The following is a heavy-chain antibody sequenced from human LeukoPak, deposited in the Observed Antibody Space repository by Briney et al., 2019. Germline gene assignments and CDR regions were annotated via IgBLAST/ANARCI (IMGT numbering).Heavy chain of an antibody. V-gene: IGHV1-8*03. CDR1: GYTFTSYD. CDR2: MNPNSGNT. D-gene: IGHD3-9*01. CDR3: ASGILTGQFDY. Sequence: ASVKVSCKASGYTFTSYDINWVRQATGQGLEWMGWMNPNSGNTGYAQKFQGRVTITRNTSISTAYMELSSLRSEDTAVYYCASGILTGQFDYWGQGTLVSVSS. J-gene: IGHJ4*02.